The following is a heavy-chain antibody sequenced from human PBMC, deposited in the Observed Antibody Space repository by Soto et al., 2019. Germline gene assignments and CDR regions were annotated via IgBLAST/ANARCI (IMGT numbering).Heavy chain of an antibody. V-gene: IGHV4-39*01. D-gene: IGHD2-2*01. Sequence: PSETLSLTCTVSGGSISSSSYYWGWIRQPPGKGLEWIGSIYYSGSTYYNPSLKSRVTISVDTSKNQFSLKLSSVTVADTAVYYCARQGEPFPSSCYDYWGQGTLVTVSS. CDR1: GGSISSSSYY. CDR2: IYYSGST. CDR3: ARQGEPFPSSCYDY. J-gene: IGHJ4*02.